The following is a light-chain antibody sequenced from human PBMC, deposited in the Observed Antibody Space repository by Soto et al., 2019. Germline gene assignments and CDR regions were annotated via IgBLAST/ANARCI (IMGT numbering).Light chain of an antibody. J-gene: IGKJ1*01. V-gene: IGKV1-8*01. CDR3: QQYYSYPTWT. CDR2: AAS. CDR1: QGISSY. Sequence: AIRITQSPSSLSASTGDRVTITCRASQGISSYLAWYQQKPGKAPKLLIYAASTFQSGVPSRFSGSGSGTDFTLTISCLQSEDFATYYCQQYYSYPTWTFGQGTKVDI.